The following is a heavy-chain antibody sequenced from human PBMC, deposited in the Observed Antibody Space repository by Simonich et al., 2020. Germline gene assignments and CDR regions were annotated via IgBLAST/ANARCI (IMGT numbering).Heavy chain of an antibody. Sequence: QVQLQQWGAGLLKPSETLSLTCAVYGGSFSGYYWSWIRQTPGKGLEGIREIKHSGSTNYNPSLKSRVTISVDTSKNQLSLKLSSVTAADTAVYYCARHLQLGPFDYWGQGTLVTVSS. CDR2: IKHSGST. CDR3: ARHLQLGPFDY. CDR1: GGSFSGYY. D-gene: IGHD1-1*01. J-gene: IGHJ4*02. V-gene: IGHV4-34*01.